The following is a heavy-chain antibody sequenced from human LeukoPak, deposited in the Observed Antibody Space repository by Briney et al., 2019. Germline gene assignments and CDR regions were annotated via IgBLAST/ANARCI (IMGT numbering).Heavy chain of an antibody. D-gene: IGHD2-15*01. CDR2: INHSGST. CDR3: ARGVGILLYYYYYMDV. V-gene: IGHV4-34*01. Sequence: PSETLSLTCAVYGGPFSGYYWSWIRQPPGKGLEWIGEINHSGSTNYNPSLKSRVTISVDTSKNQFSLKLSSVTAADTAVYYCARGVGILLYYYYYMDVWGKGTTVTVSS. CDR1: GGPFSGYY. J-gene: IGHJ6*03.